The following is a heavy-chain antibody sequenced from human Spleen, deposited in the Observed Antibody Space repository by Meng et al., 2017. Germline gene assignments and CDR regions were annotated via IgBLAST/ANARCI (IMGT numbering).Heavy chain of an antibody. CDR1: GFTFSDYW. CDR2: ISSEGSTT. D-gene: IGHD6-13*01. CDR3: AKAKFASSWYVGFDI. V-gene: IGHV3-74*01. J-gene: IGHJ3*02. Sequence: GESLKISCAASGFTFSDYWMYWVRQAPGKGLVWVSRISSEGSTTHYAESVKGRFTISRENAKNTLYLQVNSLRAEDTAVYYCAKAKFASSWYVGFDIWGQGTMVTVSS.